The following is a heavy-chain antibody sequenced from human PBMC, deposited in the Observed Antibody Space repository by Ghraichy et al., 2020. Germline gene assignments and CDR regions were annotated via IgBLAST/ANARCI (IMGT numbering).Heavy chain of an antibody. J-gene: IGHJ4*02. Sequence: GGSLKLSCAASGFTFSGYAMSWVRQAPGKGLEWVSGISGSGGSTYYADSVKGRFTISRDNSKNTLYLQVNSLRAEDTAVYYCARGLYSGYDFCFDYWGQGTLVTVSS. CDR3: ARGLYSGYDFCFDY. V-gene: IGHV3-23*01. D-gene: IGHD5-12*01. CDR2: ISGSGGST. CDR1: GFTFSGYA.